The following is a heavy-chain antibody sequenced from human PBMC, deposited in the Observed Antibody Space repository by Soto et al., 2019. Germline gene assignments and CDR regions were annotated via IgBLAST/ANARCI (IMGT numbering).Heavy chain of an antibody. J-gene: IGHJ4*02. Sequence: EVQVLESGGGLVQPGESLRLSCAASGFTFINYAMSWVRQAPGKGLEWVSSISGSGGTTYYADSVKGRFTISRDNSKNTLYLQLNSLRVEDTALFYCAKARGSRWELLGGFDYWGQGILVTVSS. CDR1: GFTFINYA. D-gene: IGHD1-26*01. CDR2: ISGSGGTT. V-gene: IGHV3-23*01. CDR3: AKARGSRWELLGGFDY.